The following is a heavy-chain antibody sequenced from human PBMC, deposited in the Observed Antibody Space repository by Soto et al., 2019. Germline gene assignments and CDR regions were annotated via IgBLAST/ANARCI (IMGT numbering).Heavy chain of an antibody. V-gene: IGHV4-39*01. J-gene: IGHJ4*02. CDR3: ASHLRPTNGGGGYFDY. CDR1: GGSISSNNYY. CDR2: MSYSRST. D-gene: IGHD3-16*01. Sequence: QLQLQESGPGLVKPSETLSLTCSVSGGSISSNNYYWGWIRQPPGKGLEWIGSMSYSRSTYYNPSLNSRVTISVDTSKNQFSLRLTSVTAADTAVYYCASHLRPTNGGGGYFDYGGQGSLVTVSP.